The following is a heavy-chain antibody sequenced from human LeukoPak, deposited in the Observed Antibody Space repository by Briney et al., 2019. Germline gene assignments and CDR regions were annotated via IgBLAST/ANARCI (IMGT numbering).Heavy chain of an antibody. V-gene: IGHV3-23*01. D-gene: IGHD3-16*01. CDR3: ARRGTPY. Sequence: GGTLRLSCAASGFTFSNYAMSWVRQAPGKGLEWVSGISLSGGSTYYADFVKGRFTISRDNSKNTLYLQMNTLRAEDTAVYYCARRGTPYWGQGTLVTVSS. CDR1: GFTFSNYA. CDR2: ISLSGGST. J-gene: IGHJ4*02.